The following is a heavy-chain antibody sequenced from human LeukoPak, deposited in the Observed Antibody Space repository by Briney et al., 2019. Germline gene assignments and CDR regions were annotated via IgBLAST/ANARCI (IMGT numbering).Heavy chain of an antibody. V-gene: IGHV4-34*12. CDR1: GGFLSGYY. D-gene: IGHD3-22*01. J-gene: IGHJ4*02. CDR3: ARCNGKYYDSSGYRCYFDS. Sequence: PSESLSLTCAVYGGFLSGYYWSWIRQPPGKGLEWHGEIIHSGSTTYNTSLKSCATIPVETSRKRFSLKLRSVTATETAVYYWARCNGKYYDSSGYRCYFDSWGQGTLVTVSS. CDR2: IIHSGST.